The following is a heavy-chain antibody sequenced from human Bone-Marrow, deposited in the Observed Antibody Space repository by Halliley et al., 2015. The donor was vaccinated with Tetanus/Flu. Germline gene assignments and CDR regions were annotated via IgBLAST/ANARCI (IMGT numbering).Heavy chain of an antibody. CDR3: ARRGKISHFDY. CDR2: IYYSGST. CDR1: HGSISGFY. V-gene: IGHV4-59*01. D-gene: IGHD3-3*01. Sequence: TLSLTCTVSHGSISGFYWSWIRQSPGKGLEWIGYIYYSGSTNYNPPLKSRGTMSVDTSKNQFSLKLTSVTAADTAVYYCARRGKISHFDYWGLGTLVTVSS. J-gene: IGHJ4*02.